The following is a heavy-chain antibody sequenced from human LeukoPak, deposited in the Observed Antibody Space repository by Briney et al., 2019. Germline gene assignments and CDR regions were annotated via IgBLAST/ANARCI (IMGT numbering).Heavy chain of an antibody. Sequence: PGGSLRLSCAASGFTFDDYGMSWVRQASGKGLEWVSGITWNGGRTGYADSVKGRFTISRDNAKKSLYVQMNSLRAEDTALYYCAREYYGSGSYYNVGYWGQGTLVTVSS. D-gene: IGHD3-10*01. CDR1: GFTFDDYG. J-gene: IGHJ4*02. CDR2: ITWNGGRT. CDR3: AREYYGSGSYYNVGY. V-gene: IGHV3-20*04.